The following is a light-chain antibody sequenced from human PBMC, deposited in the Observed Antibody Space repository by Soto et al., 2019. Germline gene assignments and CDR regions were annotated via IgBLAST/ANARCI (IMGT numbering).Light chain of an antibody. V-gene: IGLV2-8*01. Sequence: QSVLTQPPSASVSAGQSGAISCTGTSSDVGGYNYVSWYQQHPGKAPKLMIYEVNKRPSGVPDRFSGSKSGNTASLTVSGLQAEDEADYYCSSYAGSSNVFGTGTKVTVL. CDR1: SSDVGGYNY. J-gene: IGLJ1*01. CDR3: SSYAGSSNV. CDR2: EVN.